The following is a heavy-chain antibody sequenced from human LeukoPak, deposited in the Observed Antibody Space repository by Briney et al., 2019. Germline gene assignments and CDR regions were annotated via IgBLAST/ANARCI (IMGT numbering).Heavy chain of an antibody. CDR1: GGSFSSGDYS. V-gene: IGHV4-30-4*01. D-gene: IGHD1-1*01. J-gene: IGHJ4*02. Sequence: SETLSLTCTVSGGSFSSGDYSWSWIRQHPGKGLQWIGSIYNSGSTYYDPYLRSRVTISIDTSKNHLSLKLSSVTAADTAVYYCARDKEGYNTALEYWGQGTLVTVSS. CDR2: IYNSGST. CDR3: ARDKEGYNTALEY.